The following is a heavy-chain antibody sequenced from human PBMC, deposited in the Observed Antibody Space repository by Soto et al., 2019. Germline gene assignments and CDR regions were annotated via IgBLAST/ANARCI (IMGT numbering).Heavy chain of an antibody. CDR2: IYYSGST. Sequence: SETLSLTCTVSGGSISSGGYYWSWIRQHPGKGLEWIGYIYYSGSTYYNPSLKSRVTISVDTSKNQFSLKLSSVTAADTAVYYCARVGFGESPAYYFDYWGQGTLVTVSS. V-gene: IGHV4-31*03. D-gene: IGHD3-10*01. CDR1: GGSISSGGYY. J-gene: IGHJ4*02. CDR3: ARVGFGESPAYYFDY.